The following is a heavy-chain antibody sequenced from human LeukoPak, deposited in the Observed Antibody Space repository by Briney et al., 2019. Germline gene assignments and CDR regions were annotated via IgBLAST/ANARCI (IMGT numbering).Heavy chain of an antibody. CDR3: ARGVVVVPAADFDY. CDR2: ISGYNGNT. V-gene: IGHV1-18*01. CDR1: GYTFTTYG. J-gene: IGHJ4*02. Sequence: GASVKVSCKASGYTFTTYGINWVRQAPGQGLEWMAWISGYNGNTDYAQKFQGRVSMTTDTSTNTANMELRSLRSDDTAVYYCARGVVVVPAADFDYWGQGTLVTVSS. D-gene: IGHD2-2*01.